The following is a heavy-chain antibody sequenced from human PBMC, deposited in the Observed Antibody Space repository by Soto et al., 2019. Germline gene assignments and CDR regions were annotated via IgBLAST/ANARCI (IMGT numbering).Heavy chain of an antibody. Sequence: EVQLLESGGALVQPGGSLRLSGVGSGFRFSGYAMHWVRQAPGKGLEWVSTVGDSGASTYYAHSVKGRFTVSRDNSNNMLSLEMDSLRAEDTALYFCAKDARRTGLVGQWVDWGQGTLVTVSS. V-gene: IGHV3-23*01. CDR1: GFRFSGYA. CDR2: VGDSGAST. J-gene: IGHJ4*02. CDR3: AKDARRTGLVGQWVD. D-gene: IGHD1-26*01.